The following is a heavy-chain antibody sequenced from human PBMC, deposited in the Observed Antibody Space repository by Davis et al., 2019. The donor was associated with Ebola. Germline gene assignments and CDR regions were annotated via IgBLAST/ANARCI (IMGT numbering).Heavy chain of an antibody. V-gene: IGHV1-69*13. CDR1: GDTFSTNT. CDR2: LIPLFATP. J-gene: IGHJ4*02. D-gene: IGHD3-3*01. Sequence: SVKVTCKASGDTFSTNTVIWVRQAPGQGLEWMGELIPLFATPSYSPKFQGRVTITADESTATAYMVLSGLGSEDSGIYYCATAKNSFGVVLRHYFESWGQGTLVTVSA. CDR3: ATAKNSFGVVLRHYFES.